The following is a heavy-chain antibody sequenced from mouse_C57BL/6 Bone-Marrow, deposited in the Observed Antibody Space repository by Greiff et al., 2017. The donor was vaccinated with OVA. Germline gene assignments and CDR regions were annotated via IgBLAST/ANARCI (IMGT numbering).Heavy chain of an antibody. J-gene: IGHJ3*01. D-gene: IGHD5-1*01. Sequence: VQLQQPGAELVRPGTSVKLSCKASGYTFTSYWMHWVKQRPGQGLEWIGVIDPSDSYTNYNQKFKGKATLTVDTSSSTAYMQLSSLTSEDSAVYYCARENLRDPAWFAYWGQGTLVTVSA. V-gene: IGHV1-59*01. CDR1: GYTFTSYW. CDR2: IDPSDSYT. CDR3: ARENLRDPAWFAY.